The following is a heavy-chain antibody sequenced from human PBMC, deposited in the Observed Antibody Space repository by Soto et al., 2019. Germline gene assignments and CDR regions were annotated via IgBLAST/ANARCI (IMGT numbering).Heavy chain of an antibody. CDR3: ARRTSGWDLDY. Sequence: EVQLLESGGGLVQPGGSLRLSCAASGFTFSSYAMSWVRQAPGKGLEWVSVISARGDSTYYADSVKGRFPISRDNSKNMLYLQMNSLRAEDTAVYYCARRTSGWDLDYWGQGTLVTVSS. V-gene: IGHV3-23*01. CDR2: ISARGDST. J-gene: IGHJ4*02. CDR1: GFTFSSYA. D-gene: IGHD6-19*01.